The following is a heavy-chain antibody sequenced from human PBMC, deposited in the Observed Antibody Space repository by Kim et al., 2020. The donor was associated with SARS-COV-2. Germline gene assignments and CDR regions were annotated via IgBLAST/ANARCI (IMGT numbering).Heavy chain of an antibody. Sequence: GGSLRLSCAGSGFIFSDFVMHWVLQAPGKGLEWVAVLSKDGSSQYYRGSVKGRFTISRDNYKNTLILQINSLRIEDTAVYFCVRDRPRIRVSGAFDFWG. J-gene: IGHJ4*01. CDR2: LSKDGSSQ. CDR3: VRDRPRIRVSGAFDF. CDR1: GFIFSDFV. D-gene: IGHD6-19*01. V-gene: IGHV3-30*04.